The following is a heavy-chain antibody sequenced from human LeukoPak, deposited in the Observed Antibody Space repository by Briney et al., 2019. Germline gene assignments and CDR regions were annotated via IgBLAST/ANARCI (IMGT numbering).Heavy chain of an antibody. J-gene: IGHJ4*02. V-gene: IGHV3-48*03. D-gene: IGHD6-13*01. CDR1: GFTFSSYE. CDR3: ARGGGSSWPSYGY. Sequence: SGGSLRLSCAASGFTFSSYEMNWVRQAPGKGLEWVSYISSSGSTIYYADSVKGRFTISRDSAKNSLYLQMNSLRAEDTAVYYCARGGGSSWPSYGYWGQGTLVTVSS. CDR2: ISSSGSTI.